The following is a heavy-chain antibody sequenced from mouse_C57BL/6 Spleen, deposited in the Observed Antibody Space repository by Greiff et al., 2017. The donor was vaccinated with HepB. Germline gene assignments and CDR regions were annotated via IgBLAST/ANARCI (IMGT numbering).Heavy chain of an antibody. V-gene: IGHV1-50*01. CDR2: IDPSDSYT. J-gene: IGHJ4*01. CDR1: GYTFTSYW. D-gene: IGHD2-5*01. CDR3: ARLSYSNYDYAMDY. Sequence: QVQLQQPGAELVKPGASVKLSCKASGYTFTSYWMQWVKQRPGQGLEWIGEIDPSDSYTNYNQKFKGKATLTVDTSSRTAYMQLSSLTSEDSAVYYCARLSYSNYDYAMDYWGQGTSVTVSS.